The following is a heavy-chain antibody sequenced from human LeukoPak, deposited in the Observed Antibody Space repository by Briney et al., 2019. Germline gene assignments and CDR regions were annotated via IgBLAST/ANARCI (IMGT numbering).Heavy chain of an antibody. J-gene: IGHJ6*02. D-gene: IGHD3-10*01. CDR2: ISSSSYI. CDR3: AREMVRPDYYYGMDI. V-gene: IGHV3-21*01. CDR1: GFTFNSYA. Sequence: GGSLSLSCAASGFTFNSYAMSWVRQAPGKGLEWVSSISSSSYIYYADSVKGRFTISRDNAKNSLYLQMNSLRAEDTAVYYCAREMVRPDYYYGMDIWGQGTTVTVSS.